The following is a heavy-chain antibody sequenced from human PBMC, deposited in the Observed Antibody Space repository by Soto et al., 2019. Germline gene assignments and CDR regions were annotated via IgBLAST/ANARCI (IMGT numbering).Heavy chain of an antibody. D-gene: IGHD5-18*01. CDR1: GGIFTNNA. J-gene: IGHJ6*02. V-gene: IGHV1-69*01. CDR3: ATGGHNDGYNFYHGMDV. CDR2: VIPLFDTA. Sequence: QVQVVQSGAEVKKPGSSVKVSCKVSGGIFTNNAISCVRQAPGQGLEWLGGVIPLFDTAYYAQIFRGGLRISADGATTTAYMELSGLTSADTAVYFCATGGHNDGYNFYHGMDVWGQGTTVTVS.